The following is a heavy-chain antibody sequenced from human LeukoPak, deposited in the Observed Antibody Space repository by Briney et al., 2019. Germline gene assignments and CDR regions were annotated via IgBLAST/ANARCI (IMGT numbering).Heavy chain of an antibody. Sequence: SETLSLTCTVSGGSISSYYWSWIRQPPGKGLEWIGYIYYSGSTNSNPSLKSRDTIAVDTSKNQFSLKLSSVIAADTAVYYCARVTCSSTSCYDCDYGMDVWGQGTTVTVSS. J-gene: IGHJ6*02. V-gene: IGHV4-59*01. CDR2: IYYSGST. CDR1: GGSISSYY. D-gene: IGHD2-2*01. CDR3: ARVTCSSTSCYDCDYGMDV.